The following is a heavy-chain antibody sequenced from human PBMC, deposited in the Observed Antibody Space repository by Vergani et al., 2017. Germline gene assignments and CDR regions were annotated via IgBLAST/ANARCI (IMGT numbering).Heavy chain of an antibody. D-gene: IGHD3-16*01. CDR1: GFTFTDYG. Sequence: EVQLVESGRGLEQPGRSLRLSCRASGFTFTDYGISWVRQAPGKGLEWVGFVRNKEDGGTPEHAASVKGRFTISRDDSKSIAYLQMSSLKAEDTAVYYCTRDRLDDSYAYFDYWGQGTLVTVSP. CDR2: VRNKEDGGTP. V-gene: IGHV3-49*04. J-gene: IGHJ4*02. CDR3: TRDRLDDSYAYFDY.